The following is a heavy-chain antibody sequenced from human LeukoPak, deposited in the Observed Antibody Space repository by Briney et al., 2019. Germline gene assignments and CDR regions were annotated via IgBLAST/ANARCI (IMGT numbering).Heavy chain of an antibody. CDR1: GGSINSYY. J-gene: IGHJ5*02. CDR3: ARDRSSGVLLWFGELSYRRSQYNWFDP. D-gene: IGHD3-10*01. Sequence: EPSETLSLTCTVSGGSINSYYWSWIRQPAGKGLEWIGRIYTSGSTNYNPSLKSRVTISVDTSKNQFSLKLSSVTAADTAVYYCARDRSSGVLLWFGELSYRRSQYNWFDPWGQGTLVTVSS. V-gene: IGHV4-4*07. CDR2: IYTSGST.